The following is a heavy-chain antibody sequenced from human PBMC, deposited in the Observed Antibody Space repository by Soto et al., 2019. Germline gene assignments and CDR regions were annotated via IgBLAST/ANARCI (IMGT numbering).Heavy chain of an antibody. D-gene: IGHD6-13*01. CDR2: VYNSGST. CDR3: ARYRREAVAGYTLDN. V-gene: IGHV4-59*01. CDR1: GGSISSNY. Sequence: SETLTLTCTVSGGSISSNYWTWIRQPPGKGLEWIGYVYNSGSTNYNPSLKSRVTISEDTSKSQFSLKVNSMTAADTAVYYCARYRREAVAGYTLDNWGQGILVTVSS. J-gene: IGHJ4*02.